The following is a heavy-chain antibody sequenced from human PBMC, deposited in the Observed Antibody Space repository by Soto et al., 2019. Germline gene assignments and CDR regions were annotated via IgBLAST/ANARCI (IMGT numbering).Heavy chain of an antibody. CDR2: INHSGST. V-gene: IGHV4-34*01. J-gene: IGHJ5*02. CDR1: GGSFSGYY. CDR3: ARRNYDYIWGSLRSRGFDP. Sequence: SETLPLTCAGYGGSFSGYYWSWIRQPPGKGLEWIGEINHSGSTNYNPSLKSRVTISVDTSKNQFSLKLSSVTAADTAVYYCARRNYDYIWGSLRSRGFDPWGQGTLVTVSS. D-gene: IGHD3-16*01.